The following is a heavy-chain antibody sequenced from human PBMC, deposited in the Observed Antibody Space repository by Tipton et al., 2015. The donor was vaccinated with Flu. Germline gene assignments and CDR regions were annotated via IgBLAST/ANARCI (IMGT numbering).Heavy chain of an antibody. Sequence: QSGAEVKKPGSSVKVSCKASGGTFSSYAISWVRQAPGQGLEWMGGIIPIFGTANYAQKFQGRVTITADESTSTAYMELSSLRSEDTAVYYCARDGGGVVVPHYYYYMDVWGKGTTVTVSS. J-gene: IGHJ6*03. CDR3: ARDGGGVVVPHYYYYMDV. V-gene: IGHV1-69*01. D-gene: IGHD2-2*01. CDR2: IIPIFGTA. CDR1: GGTFSSYA.